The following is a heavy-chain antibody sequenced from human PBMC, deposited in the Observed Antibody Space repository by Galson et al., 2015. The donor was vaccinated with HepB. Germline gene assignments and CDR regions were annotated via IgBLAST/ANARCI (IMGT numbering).Heavy chain of an antibody. Sequence: SLRLSCAASGFTVSSNYMSWVRQAPGKGLEWVSVIYSGGSTYYADSVRGRFTISRDNSKNTLFLQMNSLRVEDTAVYYCARAGSYPRTWSYFDLWGRGTLITVSS. J-gene: IGHJ2*01. D-gene: IGHD1-26*01. CDR3: ARAGSYPRTWSYFDL. CDR2: IYSGGST. CDR1: GFTVSSNY. V-gene: IGHV3-53*01.